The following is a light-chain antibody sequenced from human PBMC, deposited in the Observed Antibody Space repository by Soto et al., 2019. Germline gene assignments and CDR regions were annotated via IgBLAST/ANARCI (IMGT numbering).Light chain of an antibody. V-gene: IGKV3-15*01. J-gene: IGKJ5*01. CDR3: QQYHNWHPIT. CDR1: QSVSSY. Sequence: ESVLTQSPATLSLSPGGRSTLSCMASQSVSSYLAWYQQKPGHAPRLLIYGASTRATGIPARFSGSGSGTEFTLTISSLQSEDFAAYYCQQYHNWHPITFGQGTRPEIK. CDR2: GAS.